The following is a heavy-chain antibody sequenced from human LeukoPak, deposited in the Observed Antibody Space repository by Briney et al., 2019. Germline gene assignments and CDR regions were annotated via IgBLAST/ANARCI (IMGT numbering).Heavy chain of an antibody. J-gene: IGHJ4*02. V-gene: IGHV4-39*01. D-gene: IGHD3-3*01. CDR1: GGSISSSSYY. CDR2: IYYSGST. Sequence: SENLSLTCTVSGGSISSSSYYWGWIRQPPGKGLEWIGSIYYSGSTYYNPSLKSRVTISVDTSKNQFSLKLSSVTAADTAVYYCARNRGTLRFLEPFDYWGQGTLVTVSS. CDR3: ARNRGTLRFLEPFDY.